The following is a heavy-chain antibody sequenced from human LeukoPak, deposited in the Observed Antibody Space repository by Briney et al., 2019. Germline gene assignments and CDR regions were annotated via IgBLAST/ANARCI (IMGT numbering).Heavy chain of an antibody. D-gene: IGHD5-18*01. CDR3: ASSVDTAMARNFGY. J-gene: IGHJ4*02. CDR2: IYYSGST. Sequence: PSETLSLTCTVSGGSISSGGYYWSWIRQHPGKGLEWIGYIYYSGSTYYNPSLKSRVTISVDTSKNQFSLKLSSVTAADTAVYYCASSVDTAMARNFGYWGQGTLVTVSS. CDR1: GGSISSGGYY. V-gene: IGHV4-31*03.